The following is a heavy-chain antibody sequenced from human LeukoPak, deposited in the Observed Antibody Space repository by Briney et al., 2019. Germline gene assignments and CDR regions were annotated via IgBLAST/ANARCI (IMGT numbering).Heavy chain of an antibody. CDR1: GFTISTNY. Sequence: GGSLRLSCVASGFTISTNYMTWVRQAPGKGLEWVSVIYTGGTPYYADSVKGRFTISRDISKNTVYLQMYSLRAEDTAVYYCARGAATGPTLGLDYWGPGTLVTVSS. J-gene: IGHJ4*02. CDR2: IYTGGTP. V-gene: IGHV3-53*01. D-gene: IGHD6-13*01. CDR3: ARGAATGPTLGLDY.